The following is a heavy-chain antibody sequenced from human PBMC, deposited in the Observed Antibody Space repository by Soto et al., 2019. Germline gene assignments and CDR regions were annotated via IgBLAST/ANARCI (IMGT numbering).Heavy chain of an antibody. CDR1: GFTFTFYS. Sequence: QVQLVESGGGVVQPGRSLRLSCAASGFTFTFYSIHWVRQAPGKGLEWVAVISSDGSNKYYADSVKGRFTLSRDTSKNTVYLQMNSLRAEDTAVNYCARDPNDYVWALDYWGQGTLVTVSS. V-gene: IGHV3-30-3*01. CDR2: ISSDGSNK. D-gene: IGHD3-16*01. J-gene: IGHJ4*02. CDR3: ARDPNDYVWALDY.